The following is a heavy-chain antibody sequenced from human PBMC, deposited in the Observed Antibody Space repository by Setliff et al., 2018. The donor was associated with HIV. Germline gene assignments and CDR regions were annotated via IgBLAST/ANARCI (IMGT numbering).Heavy chain of an antibody. CDR2: MSPKNNGS. V-gene: IGHV1-8*01. D-gene: IGHD5-18*01. CDR1: GYTFSTYD. J-gene: IGHJ6*02. CDR3: ARGRYNSRIDV. Sequence: ASVKVSCKASGYTFSTYDFNWVRQAAGQGLEWMGWMSPKNNGSGFAQKFQASLTMTWNTSTNTAYMELRSLTPDDTAVYYCARGRYNSRIDVWGQGTTVTVSS.